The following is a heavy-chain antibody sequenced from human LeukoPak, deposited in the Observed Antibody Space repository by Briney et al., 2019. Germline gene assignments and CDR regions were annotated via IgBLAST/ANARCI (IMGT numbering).Heavy chain of an antibody. V-gene: IGHV4-30-4*01. CDR2: IYYSGST. CDR3: ARVGYSYGNDYFDY. J-gene: IGHJ4*02. D-gene: IGHD5-18*01. CDR1: GGSINNGDYY. Sequence: SETLSLTCTVSGGSINNGDYYWSWIRQPPGKGLEWIGYIYYSGSTYYNPSLKSRVTISVDTSKNQFSLKLSSVTAADTAVYYCARVGYSYGNDYFDYWGQGTLVTVSS.